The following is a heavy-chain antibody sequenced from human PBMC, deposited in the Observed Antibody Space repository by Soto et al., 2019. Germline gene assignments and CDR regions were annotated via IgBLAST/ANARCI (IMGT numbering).Heavy chain of an antibody. J-gene: IGHJ6*02. Sequence: QVQLQESGPGLVKPSQTLSLTCTVSGGSISSGGYYWSWIRQHPGKGLEWMGYIYYSGSTYNNPALKSRLTTSVDTSKTQFSLKLSSVTAADTAVYYCARSYCSSTSCYHYYYYYGMDVWGQGTTVTVSS. CDR3: ARSYCSSTSCYHYYYYYGMDV. D-gene: IGHD2-2*01. CDR2: IYYSGST. CDR1: GGSISSGGYY. V-gene: IGHV4-31*03.